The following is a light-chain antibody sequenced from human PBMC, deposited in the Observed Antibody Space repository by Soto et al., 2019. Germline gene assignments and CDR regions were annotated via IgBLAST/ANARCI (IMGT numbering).Light chain of an antibody. CDR3: REHNSYIPT. CDR1: QSIGGW. Sequence: DIQMTQSPSTLSASVGDRVTITCRASQSIGGWLAWYQQKPGKAPKLLIYEASVLQNGVPSRFSGSGSGTEFTLAISSLQPDDFATYYCREHNSYIPTFGPGTKVDIK. J-gene: IGKJ1*01. V-gene: IGKV1-5*03. CDR2: EAS.